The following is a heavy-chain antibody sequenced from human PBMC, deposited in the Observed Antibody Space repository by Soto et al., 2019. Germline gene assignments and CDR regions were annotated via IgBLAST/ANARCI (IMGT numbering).Heavy chain of an antibody. D-gene: IGHD1-1*01. CDR3: SKNGTTWFAS. CDR1: GYSFHNSG. V-gene: IGHV1-18*01. CDR2: ISVFNGYA. Sequence: QVQMVQSGPELKKPGAAVKVSCKTSGYSFHNSGFSWVRQAPGQGLEWMGWISVFNGYAHYAQKFQGRVIMTADTLTSTAYMELRGLRSDDTAMYYCSKNGTTWFASWGQGTPVTVSS. J-gene: IGHJ5*01.